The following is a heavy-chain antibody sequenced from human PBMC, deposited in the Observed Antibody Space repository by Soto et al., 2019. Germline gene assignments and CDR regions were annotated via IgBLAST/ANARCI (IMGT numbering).Heavy chain of an antibody. D-gene: IGHD5-12*01. J-gene: IGHJ4*02. CDR3: AREVPISGVNYIDY. CDR2: ISDDAIST. CDR1: GFTVSDYW. V-gene: IGHV3-74*01. Sequence: PGGSLRLSCAVSGFTVSDYWMHWIRQAPGEGLVWVSRISDDAISTSYAKFVKGRFTISRDNAKNMVYLQLNSLTAEATAFYFCAREVPISGVNYIDYGGQGTLVTVSS.